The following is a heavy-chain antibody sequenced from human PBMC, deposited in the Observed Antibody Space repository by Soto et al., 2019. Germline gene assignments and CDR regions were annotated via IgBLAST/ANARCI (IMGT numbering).Heavy chain of an antibody. CDR1: GFTFSSYG. J-gene: IGHJ3*02. CDR2: ISYDGSNK. CDR3: AKRLSGYYDSTKKWPDAFDI. V-gene: IGHV3-30*18. D-gene: IGHD3-22*01. Sequence: GGSLRLSCAASGFTFSSYGMHWVRQAPGKGLEWVAVISYDGSNKYYADSVKGRFTISRDNSKNTLYPQMNSLRAEDTAVYYCAKRLSGYYDSTKKWPDAFDIWGQGTMVTVSS.